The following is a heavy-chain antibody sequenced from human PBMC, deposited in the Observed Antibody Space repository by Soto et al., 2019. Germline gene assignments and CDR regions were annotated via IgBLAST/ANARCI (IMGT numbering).Heavy chain of an antibody. D-gene: IGHD3-10*01. Sequence: QITLKESGPTLVKPTQTLTLTCTFSGFSLSTSGVGVGWIRQPPGKALEWLALIYWDDDKRYSPSLKSRLTITKETSKNQVVLTMTNMDPVDTATYYCAHAVYYYGSGSYAPNNWFDPWCQGTLATVSS. CDR1: GFSLSTSGVG. J-gene: IGHJ5*02. V-gene: IGHV2-5*02. CDR2: IYWDDDK. CDR3: AHAVYYYGSGSYAPNNWFDP.